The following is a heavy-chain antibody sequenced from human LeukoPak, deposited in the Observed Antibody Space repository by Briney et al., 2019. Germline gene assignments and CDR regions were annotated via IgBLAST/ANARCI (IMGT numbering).Heavy chain of an antibody. D-gene: IGHD7-27*01. CDR2: INHSGST. CDR3: ARLLGIGT. Sequence: SETLSLTCAVYGGSFSGYYWSWIRQPPGKGLEWIGEINHSGSTNYNPSLRSRVTISVDTSKNQFSLKLSSVTAADTAVYYCARLLGIGTWGQGTLVTVSS. J-gene: IGHJ5*02. CDR1: GGSFSGYY. V-gene: IGHV4-34*01.